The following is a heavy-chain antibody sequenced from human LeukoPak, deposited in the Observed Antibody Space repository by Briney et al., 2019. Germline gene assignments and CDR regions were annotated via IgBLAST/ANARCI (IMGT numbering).Heavy chain of an antibody. J-gene: IGHJ6*02. CDR3: AKEQTTAAAGLYYYGMDV. CDR1: GFTFSSYA. D-gene: IGHD6-13*01. Sequence: GGSLRLSCAASGFTFSSYAMSWVRQAPGKGLEWVSAISGSGGSTYYADSVKGRFTISRDNSKDTLYLQMNSLRAEDTAVYYCAKEQTTAAAGLYYYGMDVWGQGTTVTVSS. V-gene: IGHV3-23*01. CDR2: ISGSGGST.